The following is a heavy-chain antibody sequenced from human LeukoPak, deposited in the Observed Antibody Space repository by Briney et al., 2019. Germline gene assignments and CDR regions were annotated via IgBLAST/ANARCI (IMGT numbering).Heavy chain of an antibody. Sequence: GGSLRLSCAASGFTFSSYEMNWVRQAPGKGLEWVSYISSSGSTIYHADSVKGRFTISRDNAKNSLYLQMNSLKTEDTAVYYCTTVGSKSSGYYSSFDYWGQGTLVTASS. CDR1: GFTFSSYE. CDR3: TTVGSKSSGYYSSFDY. CDR2: ISSSGSTI. V-gene: IGHV3-48*03. J-gene: IGHJ4*02. D-gene: IGHD3-22*01.